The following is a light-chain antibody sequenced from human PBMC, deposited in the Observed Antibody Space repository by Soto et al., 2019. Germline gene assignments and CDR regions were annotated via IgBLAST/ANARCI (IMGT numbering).Light chain of an antibody. J-gene: IGKJ4*01. CDR1: QTVFTGSNNKNY. CDR2: WAT. Sequence: IVMTQSPASLTVSLGERATINCKSSQTVFTGSNNKNYLAWYQHKPGQAPKLLMYWATARESGVPDRFRGSGFGTEFTLTITSVQAEDVAVYYCHQYFTLPSFVGGTKVEI. V-gene: IGKV4-1*01. CDR3: HQYFTLPS.